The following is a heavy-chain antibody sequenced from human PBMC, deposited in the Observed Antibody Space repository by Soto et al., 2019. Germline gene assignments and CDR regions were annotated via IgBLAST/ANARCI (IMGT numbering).Heavy chain of an antibody. J-gene: IGHJ4*02. V-gene: IGHV3-23*01. CDR2: LSASGDRT. CDR3: APLNCNYPANFDY. Sequence: PGGSLRLSCAASGFAVSLYDMSWVRQAPGKALEWVSSLSASGDRTDYVESVKGRFAISXDXXXXMXYXQXXXLGSXDTAVXYCAPLNCNYPANFDYLGQRTQVT. CDR1: GFAVSLYD. D-gene: IGHD1-7*01.